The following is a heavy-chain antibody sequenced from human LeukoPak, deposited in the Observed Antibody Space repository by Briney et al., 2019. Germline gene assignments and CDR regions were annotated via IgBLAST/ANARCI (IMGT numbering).Heavy chain of an antibody. Sequence: SVKVSCKASGYTFTNYGVTWVRQAPGQGLEWMGWISAYNGNTVYAQSLQDRVTMTTDTSTTTAYMELRSLRSDDTAFYYCAREFGWSTFDYWGQGTLVTVSS. CDR2: ISAYNGNT. D-gene: IGHD6-19*01. CDR1: GYTFTNYG. V-gene: IGHV1-18*01. J-gene: IGHJ4*02. CDR3: AREFGWSTFDY.